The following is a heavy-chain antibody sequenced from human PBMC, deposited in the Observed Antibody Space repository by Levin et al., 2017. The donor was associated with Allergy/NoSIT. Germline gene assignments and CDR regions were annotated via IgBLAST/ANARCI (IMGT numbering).Heavy chain of an antibody. D-gene: IGHD1-26*01. V-gene: IGHV3-74*01. CDR1: GFTFSSSW. CDR3: AREIWELGPRYFDL. J-gene: IGHJ2*01. CDR2: INSDGSST. Sequence: LSLTCAASGFTFSSSWMHWVRPAPGKGLVWVSRINSDGSSTSYADSVKGRFTISRDNAKNTLYLQMNSLRAEDTAVYYCAREIWELGPRYFDLWGRGTLVTVSS.